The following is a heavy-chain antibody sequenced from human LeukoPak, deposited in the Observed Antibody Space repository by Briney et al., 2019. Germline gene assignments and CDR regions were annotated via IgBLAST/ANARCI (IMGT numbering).Heavy chain of an antibody. V-gene: IGHV1-46*01. Sequence: GAPVKVSCKASGYTFTSYYMHWVRQAPGQGLEWMGIINPSGGSTSYAQKFQGRVTMTRDTSTSTVYMELSSLRSEDTAVYYCSYYDSSGYGYWGQGTLVTVSS. CDR3: SYYDSSGYGY. CDR2: INPSGGST. J-gene: IGHJ4*02. D-gene: IGHD3-22*01. CDR1: GYTFTSYY.